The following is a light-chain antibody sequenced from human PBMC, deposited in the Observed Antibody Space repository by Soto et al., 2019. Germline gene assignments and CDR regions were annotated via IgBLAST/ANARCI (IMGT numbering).Light chain of an antibody. CDR1: QSVSSN. CDR2: DAS. V-gene: IGKV3-20*01. Sequence: IVMTQSPATLSVSPGERATLSCMASQSVSSNLAWYQQKPGQAPRLLIYDASSRATGIPDRFSGGGSGTDFTLTISRLEPEDFAVYYCQQFSSYPLTFGRGTKVDIK. CDR3: QQFSSYPLT. J-gene: IGKJ4*01.